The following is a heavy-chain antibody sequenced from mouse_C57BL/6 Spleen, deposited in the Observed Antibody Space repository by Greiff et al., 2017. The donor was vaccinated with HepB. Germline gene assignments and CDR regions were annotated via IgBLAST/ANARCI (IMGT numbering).Heavy chain of an antibody. CDR1: GFTFNTYA. Sequence: EVMLVESGGGLVQPKGSLKLSCAASGFTFNTYAMHWVRQAPGKGLEWVARIRSKSSNYATYYADSVKDRFTISRDDSQSMLYLQMNNLKTEDTAMYYCVREGNYPYYYAMDYWGQGTSVTVSS. V-gene: IGHV10-3*01. D-gene: IGHD2-1*01. CDR3: VREGNYPYYYAMDY. J-gene: IGHJ4*01. CDR2: IRSKSSNYAT.